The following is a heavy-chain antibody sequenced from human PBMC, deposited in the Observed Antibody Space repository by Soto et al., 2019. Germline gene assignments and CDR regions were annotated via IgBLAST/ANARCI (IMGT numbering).Heavy chain of an antibody. CDR3: ARGVPAAGTDWFDP. J-gene: IGHJ5*02. D-gene: IGHD6-13*01. CDR2: VSSTGST. V-gene: IGHV4-4*07. CDR1: GGSISNYY. Sequence: SETLSLTCTVSGGSISNYYWSWIRQPAGKRLEWIGRVSSTGSTYYNPSLKSRVTISVDTSKNQVSLNLTSVTAADTAVHYCARGVPAAGTDWFDPWGQGTLVTVSS.